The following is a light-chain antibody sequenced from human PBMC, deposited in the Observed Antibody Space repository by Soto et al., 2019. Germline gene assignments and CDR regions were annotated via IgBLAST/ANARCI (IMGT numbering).Light chain of an antibody. CDR2: AAS. V-gene: IGKV1-9*01. Sequence: DIPLTQSPSFLSASVGDRVTITCRASQGISSYLAWYQQKPGKAPKLLIYAASTLQSGVPSRFSGSGSGTEFTLTISSLQPEDFATYNCQQLNSYPRTFGQGTKVEIK. CDR3: QQLNSYPRT. CDR1: QGISSY. J-gene: IGKJ1*01.